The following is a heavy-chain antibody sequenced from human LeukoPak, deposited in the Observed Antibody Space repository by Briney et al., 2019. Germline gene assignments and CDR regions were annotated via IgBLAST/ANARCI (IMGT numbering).Heavy chain of an antibody. Sequence: GGSLRLSCAASGFTFSSYSMNWVRQAPGKGLEWVSYISSLSGTLDYADSVKGRFTISRDNAKNSLYLQMNSLRAEDTAVYYCAKDRSYGDYGISGAFDIWGQGTMVTVSS. CDR1: GFTFSSYS. J-gene: IGHJ3*02. V-gene: IGHV3-48*04. CDR3: AKDRSYGDYGISGAFDI. D-gene: IGHD4-17*01. CDR2: ISSLSGTL.